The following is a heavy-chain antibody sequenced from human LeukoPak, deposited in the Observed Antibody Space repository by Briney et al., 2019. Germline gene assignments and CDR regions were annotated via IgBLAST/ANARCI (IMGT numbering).Heavy chain of an antibody. V-gene: IGHV4-39*07. CDR1: GGSISSSSYY. J-gene: IGHJ6*02. D-gene: IGHD3-10*01. CDR3: ARSYYYGSGSYGMDV. CDR2: IFYSGNT. Sequence: PSETLSLTCTVSGGSISSSSYYWGWIRQPPGKGLEWIGSIFYSGNTYYNPSLKSRVTISVDTSKNQFSLKLSSVTAADTAVYYCARSYYYGSGSYGMDVWGQGTTVTVSS.